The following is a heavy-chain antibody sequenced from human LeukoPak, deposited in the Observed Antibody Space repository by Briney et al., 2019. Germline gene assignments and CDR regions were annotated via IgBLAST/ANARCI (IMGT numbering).Heavy chain of an antibody. CDR3: ARGGRSTYFDWSPDY. CDR2: ISSSSSYI. D-gene: IGHD3-9*01. J-gene: IGHJ4*02. CDR1: GFTFTDYS. V-gene: IGHV3-21*01. Sequence: GGSLRPSCAASGFTFTDYSMNWVRQAPGKGLEWVSSISSSSSYIYYADSVKGRFTISRDNARNSLYLQMNSLRAEDTAVYYCARGGRSTYFDWSPDYWGQGTLDTVSS.